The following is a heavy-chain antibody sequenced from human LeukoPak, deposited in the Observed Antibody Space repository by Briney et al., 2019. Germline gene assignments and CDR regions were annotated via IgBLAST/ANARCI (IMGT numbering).Heavy chain of an antibody. CDR1: GGSISSYY. CDR3: ARGVVGLHLGEYPGLDWFDP. CDR2: IYYSGST. D-gene: IGHD3-16*01. J-gene: IGHJ5*02. Sequence: MASETLSLTCTVSGGSISSYYWSWIRQPPGKGLEWIGYIYYSGSTNYNPSLKSRVTISVDTSKNQFSLKLSSVTAADTAVYYCARGVVGLHLGEYPGLDWFDPWGQGTLVTVSS. V-gene: IGHV4-59*01.